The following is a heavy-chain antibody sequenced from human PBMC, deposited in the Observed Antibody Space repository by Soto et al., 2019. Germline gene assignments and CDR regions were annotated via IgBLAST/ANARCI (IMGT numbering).Heavy chain of an antibody. CDR3: ARRAGWYAIHA. J-gene: IGHJ4*02. CDR1: GDSVSSPYY. CDR2: VFHTGTT. Sequence: QVQLQESGPGLVKPSGPLSLTCAVSGDSVSSPYYWCWVRQPPGKGLEWIGEVFHTGTTSYNPSLRSRVTISMDKSINQFSLDLSSVTAADTAVYYCARRAGWYAIHAGGPGTLV. V-gene: IGHV4-4*02. D-gene: IGHD6-19*01.